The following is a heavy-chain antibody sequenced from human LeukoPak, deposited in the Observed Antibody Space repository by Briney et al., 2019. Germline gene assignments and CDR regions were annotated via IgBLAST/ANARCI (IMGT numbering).Heavy chain of an antibody. CDR2: ISSSGSTI. CDR1: GFTFSSYE. J-gene: IGHJ4*02. V-gene: IGHV3-48*03. Sequence: GGSLRLSCAASGFTFSSYEMNWVRQAPGKGLEWVSYISSSGSTIYYADSVKGRFTISRDNAKNSLYLQMNSLRAEDTAVYYCAKDSQYSNTWYGADYWGQGTLVTVSS. D-gene: IGHD6-13*01. CDR3: AKDSQYSNTWYGADY.